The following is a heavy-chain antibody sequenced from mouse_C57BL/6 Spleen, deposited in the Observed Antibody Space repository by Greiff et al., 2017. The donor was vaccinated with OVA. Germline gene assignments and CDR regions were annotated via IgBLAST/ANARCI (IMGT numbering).Heavy chain of an antibody. CDR1: GYTFTDYY. Sequence: QVQLQQSGAELVRPGASVKLSCKASGYTFTDYYINWVKQRPGQGLEWIARIYPGSGNTYYNEKFKGKATLTAEKSSSTAYMQLSSLTSEDSAVYFCARSGYYGEGYFDVWGTGTTVTVSS. CDR3: ARSGYYGEGYFDV. CDR2: IYPGSGNT. J-gene: IGHJ1*03. D-gene: IGHD1-1*01. V-gene: IGHV1-76*01.